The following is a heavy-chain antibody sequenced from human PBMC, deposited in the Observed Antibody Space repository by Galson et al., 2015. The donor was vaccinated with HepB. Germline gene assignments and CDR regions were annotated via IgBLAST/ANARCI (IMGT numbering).Heavy chain of an antibody. CDR3: ARLREMATIRCEAFDI. CDR2: IYYSGST. J-gene: IGHJ3*02. Sequence: TLSLTCTVSGGSISSGGYYWSWIRQHPGKGLEWIGYIYYSGSTYYNPSLKSRVTISVDTSKNQFSLKLSSVTAADTAVYYCARLREMATIRCEAFDIWGQGTMVTVSS. CDR1: GGSISSGGYY. V-gene: IGHV4-31*03. D-gene: IGHD5-24*01.